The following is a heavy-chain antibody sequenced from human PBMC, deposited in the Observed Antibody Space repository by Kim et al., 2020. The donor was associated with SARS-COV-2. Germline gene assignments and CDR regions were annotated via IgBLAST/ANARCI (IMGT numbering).Heavy chain of an antibody. Sequence: GGSLRLSCAASGFTVSSNYMSWVRQAPGKGLEWVSVIYSGGSTYYADSVKGRFTISRDNSKNTLYLQMNSLRAEDTAVYYCARTQEGEHFDYWGQGTLVTVSS. CDR2: IYSGGST. J-gene: IGHJ4*02. CDR3: ARTQEGEHFDY. V-gene: IGHV3-53*01. D-gene: IGHD3-16*01. CDR1: GFTVSSNY.